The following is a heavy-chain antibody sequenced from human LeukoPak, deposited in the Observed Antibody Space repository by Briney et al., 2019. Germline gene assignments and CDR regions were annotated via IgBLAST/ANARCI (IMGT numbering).Heavy chain of an antibody. CDR1: GYTFTSYA. CDR3: ARSHGSGSYYTS. J-gene: IGHJ5*02. V-gene: IGHV1-3*03. D-gene: IGHD3-10*01. Sequence: ASVKVSCKASGYTFTSYAMHWVRQAPEQRLEWMGWINAGNGNTKYSQEFQGRVTITRDTSASTAYMELSSLRSEDMAVYYCARSHGSGSYYTSWGQGTLVTVSS. CDR2: INAGNGNT.